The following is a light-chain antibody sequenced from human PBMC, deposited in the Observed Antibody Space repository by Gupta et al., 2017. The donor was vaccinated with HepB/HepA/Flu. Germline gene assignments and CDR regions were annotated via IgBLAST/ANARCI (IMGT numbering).Light chain of an antibody. J-gene: IGLJ2*01. V-gene: IGLV1-44*01. CDR1: DSNIGSNS. CDR2: RTS. Sequence: QSMLTQPPSASGTPGQRVTISCSGGDSNIGSNSVNWYHQFPGKAPKLLIFRTSERPSGVPDRFSASKSGTSASLVISGLQSEDEADYFCAAWDDTLNGLFGGGTKLTVL. CDR3: AAWDDTLNGL.